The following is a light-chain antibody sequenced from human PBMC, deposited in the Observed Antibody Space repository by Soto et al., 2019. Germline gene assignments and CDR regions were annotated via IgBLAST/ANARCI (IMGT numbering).Light chain of an antibody. CDR3: QQYHDWPTIT. CDR1: QSVAGN. CDR2: GAS. J-gene: IGKJ5*01. V-gene: IGKV3-15*01. Sequence: EIVMTQSPATLSVSPGERSTLSCRASQSVAGNLAWYQQKPGQAPRLLIYGASTSATGIPASFSGIGSATKFTLTFSSLQSEDFAVYYCQQYHDWPTITSGHGTPLEIK.